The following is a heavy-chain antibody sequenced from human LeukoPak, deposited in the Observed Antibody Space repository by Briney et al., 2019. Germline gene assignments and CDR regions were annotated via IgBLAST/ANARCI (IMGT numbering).Heavy chain of an antibody. V-gene: IGHV3-21*01. CDR2: ISSSSSYI. D-gene: IGHD6-13*01. CDR1: GFTFSSYS. Sequence: GGSLRLSCAASGFTFSSYSMNWVRQAPGKGLEWVSSISSSSSYIYYADSVKGRSTISRDNAKNSLYLQMNSLRAEDTAVYYCASYSSSRVGLTWGQGTLVTVSS. CDR3: ASYSSSRVGLT. J-gene: IGHJ5*02.